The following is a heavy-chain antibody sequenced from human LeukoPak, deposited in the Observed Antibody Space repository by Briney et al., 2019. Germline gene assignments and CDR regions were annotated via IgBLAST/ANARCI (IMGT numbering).Heavy chain of an antibody. J-gene: IGHJ4*02. CDR1: GGSISGGAYF. V-gene: IGHV4-31*03. CDR2: ISYSGTT. D-gene: IGHD6-19*01. CDR3: AKGQWLVDY. Sequence: SQTLSLTCTVSGGSISGGAYFWSWIRQHPGGGLEWLGYISYSGTTYYNPSLKSRVTISVDTSKNQFSLKLSSVTAADTAVYYCAKGQWLVDYWGQGTLVTVSS.